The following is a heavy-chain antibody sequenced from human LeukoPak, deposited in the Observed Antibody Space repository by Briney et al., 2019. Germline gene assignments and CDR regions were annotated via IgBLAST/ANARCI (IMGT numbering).Heavy chain of an antibody. CDR3: ARVRKGGYSYGSDY. CDR1: GGSFSGYY. CDR2: INHSGST. D-gene: IGHD5-18*01. J-gene: IGHJ4*02. V-gene: IGHV4-34*01. Sequence: SETLSLTCAVYGGSFSGYYWSWIRQPPGKGLEWIGEINHSGSTNYNPSLKSRVTISVDTSKNQFSLKLSSVTAADTAVYYCARVRKGGYSYGSDYWGQGILVTVSS.